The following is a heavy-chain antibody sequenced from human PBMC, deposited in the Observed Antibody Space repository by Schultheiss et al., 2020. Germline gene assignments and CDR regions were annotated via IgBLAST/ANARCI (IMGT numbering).Heavy chain of an antibody. D-gene: IGHD3-16*01. CDR2: IYYSGST. CDR3: ARDHLGGYYYYGMDV. J-gene: IGHJ6*02. CDR1: GGSISSGGYY. V-gene: IGHV4-31*03. Sequence: SETLSLTCTVSGGSISSGGYYWSWIRQHPGKGLEWIGYIYYSGSTYYNPSLKSRVTISVDTSKNQFSLKLSSVTAADTAVYYCARDHLGGYYYYGMDVWGQGTTVTVSS.